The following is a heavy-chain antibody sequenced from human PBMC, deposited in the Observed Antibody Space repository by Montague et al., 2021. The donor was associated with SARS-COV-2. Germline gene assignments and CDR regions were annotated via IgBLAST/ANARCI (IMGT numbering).Heavy chain of an antibody. Sequence: SLRLSCAASGFTSGDYQMTWVRQAPGKGLRWVANINQDETAKTXXXSXXGRFTISRDNAKNSLILQMNSLQDEDTAVYYCARSPRGSGTGWLDYWGQGTLVTVSS. CDR1: GFTSGDYQ. CDR3: ARSPRGSGTGWLDY. CDR2: INQDETAK. V-gene: IGHV3-7*01. D-gene: IGHD3/OR15-3a*01. J-gene: IGHJ4*02.